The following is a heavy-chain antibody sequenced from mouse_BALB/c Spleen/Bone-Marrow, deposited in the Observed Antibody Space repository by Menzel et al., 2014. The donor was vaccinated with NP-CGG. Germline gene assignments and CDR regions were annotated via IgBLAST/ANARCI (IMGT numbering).Heavy chain of an antibody. D-gene: IGHD4-1*01. V-gene: IGHV3-2*02. J-gene: IGHJ4*01. CDR1: GYSITSDYA. Sequence: VQLKQSGPGLVKPSQSLSLTCTVTGYSITSDYAWNWIRQFPENKLEWMGYISYSGSTSYNPSLKSRISITRDTSKNQFFLQLNSVTTEDTATYYCSHWAYYYAMDYWGQGTSVTVSS. CDR2: ISYSGST. CDR3: SHWAYYYAMDY.